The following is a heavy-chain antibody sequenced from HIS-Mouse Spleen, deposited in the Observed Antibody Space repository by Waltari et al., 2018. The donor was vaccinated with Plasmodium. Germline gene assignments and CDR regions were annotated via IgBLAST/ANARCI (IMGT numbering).Heavy chain of an antibody. D-gene: IGHD6-13*01. J-gene: IGHJ2*01. CDR1: GFTLSSYW. V-gene: IGHV3-7*01. Sequence: EVQLVESGGGWVQPGGSLSLSCAASGFTLSSYWMSWVRQAPGKGLEWVANIKQDGSEKYYVDSVKGRFTISRDNAKNSLYLQMNSLRAEDTAVYYCASSWYWYFDLWGRGTLVTVSS. CDR3: ASSWYWYFDL. CDR2: IKQDGSEK.